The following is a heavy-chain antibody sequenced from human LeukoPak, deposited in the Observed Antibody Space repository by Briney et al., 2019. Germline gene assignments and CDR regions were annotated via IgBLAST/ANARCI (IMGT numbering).Heavy chain of an antibody. CDR3: ARAISIVGGTATHPLGY. V-gene: IGHV1-3*04. D-gene: IGHD3-3*02. CDR2: INTGSGNT. CDR1: GYTFTNFA. J-gene: IGHJ4*02. Sequence: GASLKVSCKGSGYTFTNFAIHWVRQAPGQRREWMGGINTGSGNTKYSQKFQGRVTITRDTSASSSYMELSGLRSEDTALYYCARAISIVGGTATHPLGYWGQGTLVTVSS.